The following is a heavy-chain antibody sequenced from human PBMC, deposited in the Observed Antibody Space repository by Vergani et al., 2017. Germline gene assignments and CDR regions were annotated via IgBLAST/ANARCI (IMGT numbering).Heavy chain of an antibody. CDR3: AREDISGPASSWFDR. Sequence: QVQLQESGPGLVKPSETLSLTCTVSGGSISSYYWSWIRQPPGKGLEWIGYIYYSGSTNYNPSLKSRVTISVDTSKNQFSLKLSSVTATDTAVYYCAREDISGPASSWFDRWDQGTLVTVSS. V-gene: IGHV4-59*01. CDR1: GGSISSYY. J-gene: IGHJ5*02. D-gene: IGHD5-12*01. CDR2: IYYSGST.